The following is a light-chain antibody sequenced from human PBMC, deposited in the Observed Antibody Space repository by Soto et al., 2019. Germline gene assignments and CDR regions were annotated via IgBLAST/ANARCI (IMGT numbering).Light chain of an antibody. CDR3: AAWDDSLTAVL. V-gene: IGLV1-44*01. J-gene: IGLJ3*02. CDR1: TSNIGSKT. CDR2: NND. Sequence: QSVLTQPPSASGTPGQRVTISCSGSTSNIGSKTVSWYQQLPGSAPRVLIYNNDQRPSGVPDRFSGSKSDTSASLAISGLQSADEADYYCAAWDDSLTAVLFGGGTKLTVL.